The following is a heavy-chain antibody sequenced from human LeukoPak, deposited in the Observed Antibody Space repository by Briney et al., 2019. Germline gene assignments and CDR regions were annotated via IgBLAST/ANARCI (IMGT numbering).Heavy chain of an antibody. CDR3: AGETGYYFDY. CDR1: GDSISSSSYY. CDR2: IYYSGST. Sequence: PSETLSLTCTVSGDSISSSSYYWSWIRQPPGKGLEWIGYIYYSGSTNYNPSLKSRVTISVDTSKNQFSLKLSSVTAADTAVYYCAGETGYYFDYWGQGTLVTVSS. V-gene: IGHV4-61*01. J-gene: IGHJ4*02.